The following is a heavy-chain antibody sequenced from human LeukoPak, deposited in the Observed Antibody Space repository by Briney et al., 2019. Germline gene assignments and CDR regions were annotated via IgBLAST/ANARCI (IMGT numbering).Heavy chain of an antibody. CDR1: GGSFSGYY. CDR3: ARGVNLAVAGTREYYYYYYYMDV. J-gene: IGHJ6*03. CDR2: INHSGST. D-gene: IGHD6-19*01. V-gene: IGHV4-34*01. Sequence: PSETLSLTCAVYGGSFSGYYWSWIRQPPGKGLEWIGEINHSGSTNYNPPLKSRVTISVDTSKNQFSLKLSSVTAADTAVYYCARGVNLAVAGTREYYYYYYYMDVWGKGTTVTVSS.